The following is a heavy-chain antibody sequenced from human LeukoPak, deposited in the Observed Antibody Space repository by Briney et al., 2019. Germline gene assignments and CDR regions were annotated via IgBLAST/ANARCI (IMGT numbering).Heavy chain of an antibody. V-gene: IGHV1-8*03. CDR3: ARGGFLEWLPLDY. Sequence: ASVKVSCKASGYAFTIYDINWVRHATAQGLELKGLMNPNSGNTGYAQKFQGRVTITRNTSISTAYMELSSLRSEDTAVYYCARGGFLEWLPLDYWGQGTLVTVSS. J-gene: IGHJ4*02. D-gene: IGHD3-3*01. CDR1: GYAFTIYD. CDR2: MNPNSGNT.